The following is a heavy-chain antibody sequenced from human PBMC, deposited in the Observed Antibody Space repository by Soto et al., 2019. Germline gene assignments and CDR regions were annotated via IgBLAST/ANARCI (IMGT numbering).Heavy chain of an antibody. Sequence: ASVKVSCKASGYTFTGYYMHWVRQAPGQGLEWMGWINPNSGGTNYAQKFQGWVTMTRDTSISTAYMELSRLRSDDTAVYYCARDIFPGYSSGWYQHWGQGTLVTVSS. CDR2: INPNSGGT. V-gene: IGHV1-2*04. CDR1: GYTFTGYY. CDR3: ARDIFPGYSSGWYQH. J-gene: IGHJ1*01. D-gene: IGHD6-19*01.